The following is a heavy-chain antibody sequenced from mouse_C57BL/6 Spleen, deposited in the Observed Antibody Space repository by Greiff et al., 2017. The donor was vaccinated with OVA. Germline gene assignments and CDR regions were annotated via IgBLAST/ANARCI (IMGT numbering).Heavy chain of an antibody. J-gene: IGHJ1*03. CDR1: GFTFSSYA. CDR2: ISDGGSYT. V-gene: IGHV5-4*01. CDR3: ARDQYFDV. Sequence: EVKVEESGGGLVKPGGSLKLSCAASGFTFSSYAMSWVRQTPEKRLEWVATISDGGSYTYYPDNVKGRFTISRDNAKNNLYLQMSHLKSEDTAMYYCARDQYFDVWGTGTTVTVSS.